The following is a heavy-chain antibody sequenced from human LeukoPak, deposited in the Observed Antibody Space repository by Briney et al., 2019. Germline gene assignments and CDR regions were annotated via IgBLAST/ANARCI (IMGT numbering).Heavy chain of an antibody. J-gene: IGHJ4*02. CDR2: INPNSGGT. CDR3: ARGFLQYSSSWYDY. CDR1: GYTFTGYY. D-gene: IGHD6-13*01. V-gene: IGHV1-2*02. Sequence: GASVKVSYKASGYTFTGYYMHWVRPAPGQGLEWMGSINPNSGGTNYAQKFQGRVTMTRDTSISTAYMELSRLRSDDTAVYYCARGFLQYSSSWYDYWGQGTLVTVSS.